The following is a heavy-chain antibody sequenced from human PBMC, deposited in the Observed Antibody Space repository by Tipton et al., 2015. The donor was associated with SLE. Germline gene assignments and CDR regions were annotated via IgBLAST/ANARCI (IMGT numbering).Heavy chain of an antibody. V-gene: IGHV3-48*01. J-gene: IGHJ4*02. CDR2: ISSSSSTI. CDR3: ARESDDSSGYYLNFGFDY. CDR1: GFTFSSYS. D-gene: IGHD3-22*01. Sequence: SLRLSCAVSGFTFSSYSMNWVRQAPGKGLEWVSYISSSSSTIYYADSVKGRFTISRDNAKNSLYLQMNSLRAEDTAVYYCARESDDSSGYYLNFGFDYWGQGNLVTVSS.